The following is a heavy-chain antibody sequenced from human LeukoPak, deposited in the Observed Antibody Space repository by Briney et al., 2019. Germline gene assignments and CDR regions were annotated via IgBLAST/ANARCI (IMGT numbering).Heavy chain of an antibody. Sequence: ASVKVSCKASGYTFTDYDMHSGRQAPGHRREGMGWMNPNSDTNYAQKSQARSTISRDTSIGTVSMDLTTLISDATAIYYCASEANCNGGRCSLQRVASWGQGTLVTVSS. CDR2: MNPNSDT. CDR3: ASEANCNGGRCSLQRVAS. V-gene: IGHV1-2*02. CDR1: GYTFTDYD. D-gene: IGHD2-15*01. J-gene: IGHJ4*02.